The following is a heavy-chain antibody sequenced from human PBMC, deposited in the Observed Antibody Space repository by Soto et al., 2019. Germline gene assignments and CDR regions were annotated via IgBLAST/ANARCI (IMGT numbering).Heavy chain of an antibody. CDR2: MRSKACGGTT. CDR1: GFTVGDYG. Sequence: PGGSLRLSCTGSGFTVGDYGRTWVRQGPGEGLEGVGCMRSKACGGTTEYAASVKGRLTIARDDSKRIAYLQMNRLTSEDTGVYYCARHTAHSNGWGPGPYYSNGMDVWGPRTTVTVSS. J-gene: IGHJ6*02. D-gene: IGHD6-19*01. CDR3: ARHTAHSNGWGPGPYYSNGMDV. V-gene: IGHV3-49*04.